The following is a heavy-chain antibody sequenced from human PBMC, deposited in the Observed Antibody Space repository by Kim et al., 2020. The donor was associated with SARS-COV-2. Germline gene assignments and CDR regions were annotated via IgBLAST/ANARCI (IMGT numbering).Heavy chain of an antibody. J-gene: IGHJ6*03. Sequence: ASVKVSCKASGYTFTSYYMHWVRQAPGQGLEWMGIINPSGGSTSYAQKFQGRVTMTRDTSTSTVYMELSSLRSEDTAVYYCARATLDTAMDRPYINYYYYDMDVWGKGTTVTVSS. CDR1: GYTFTSYY. CDR3: ARATLDTAMDRPYINYYYYDMDV. D-gene: IGHD5-18*01. CDR2: INPSGGST. V-gene: IGHV1-46*01.